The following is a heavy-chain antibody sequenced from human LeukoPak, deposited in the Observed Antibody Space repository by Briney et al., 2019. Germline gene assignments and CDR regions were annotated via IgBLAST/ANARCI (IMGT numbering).Heavy chain of an antibody. CDR1: GYTFTSYG. V-gene: IGHV1-18*01. Sequence: ASVKVSCKASGYTFTSYGISWVRQAPGQGLEWMGWISAYNGNTNYAQKLQGRVTMTTDTSTSTAYMELRSLRSDDTAVYYCARDTTCYDSSGYYFGFDPWGQGTLVTVSS. CDR3: ARDTTCYDSSGYYFGFDP. D-gene: IGHD3-22*01. CDR2: ISAYNGNT. J-gene: IGHJ5*02.